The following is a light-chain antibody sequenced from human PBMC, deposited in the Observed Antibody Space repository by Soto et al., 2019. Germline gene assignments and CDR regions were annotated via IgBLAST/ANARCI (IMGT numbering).Light chain of an antibody. CDR2: GAS. V-gene: IGKV3-20*01. CDR3: QQYGSSGT. Sequence: EVGMTQSPATLSVSPGERATLSCRASQSVSNNYLAWYQQKPGQAPRLLIYGASNRATGIPDRISGSGSATDFTLTISRLEPEDFALYYCQQYGSSGTFGQGTKVDIK. CDR1: QSVSNNY. J-gene: IGKJ1*01.